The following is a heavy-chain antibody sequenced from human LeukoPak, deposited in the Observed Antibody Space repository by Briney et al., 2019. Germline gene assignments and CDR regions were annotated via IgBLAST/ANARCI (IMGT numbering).Heavy chain of an antibody. CDR2: FYSSTRT. D-gene: IGHD4-17*01. V-gene: IGHV4-61*09. CDR1: GDSLTSGSRY. Sequence: PSQTLSLACTVSGDSLTSGSRYWSWIRQPAGKGLEWIGHFYSSTRTTYNPSLESRVTISGDTAKNQFSLKLDSVTAADTAVYFCARCMSELDYGDYAYYYHMDVWGKGTTVTVSS. J-gene: IGHJ6*04. CDR3: ARCMSELDYGDYAYYYHMDV.